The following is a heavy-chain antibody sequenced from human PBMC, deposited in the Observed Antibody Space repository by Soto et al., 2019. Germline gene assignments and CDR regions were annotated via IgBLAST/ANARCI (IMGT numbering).Heavy chain of an antibody. CDR3: ATLPPRIEVALLPIPT. CDR2: IYHSGST. D-gene: IGHD2-15*01. CDR1: GGSISSGGYS. V-gene: IGHV4-30-2*01. Sequence: PSETLSLTCAVSGGSISSGGYSWSWIRQPPGKGLEWIGYIYHSGSTYYNPSLKSRVTISVDRSKNQFSLKLSSVTAADTAVYYCATLPPRIEVALLPIPTWGQGTLVTVSS. J-gene: IGHJ5*02.